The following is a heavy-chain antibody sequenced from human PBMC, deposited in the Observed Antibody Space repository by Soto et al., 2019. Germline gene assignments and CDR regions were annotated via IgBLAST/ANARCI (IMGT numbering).Heavy chain of an antibody. CDR2: INPISGGT. V-gene: IGHV1-2*02. CDR3: AKDGRHCSGGSCPQGH. D-gene: IGHD2-15*01. J-gene: IGHJ4*02. CDR1: GYTFTGHH. Sequence: GASVKVSCKTSGYTFTGHHIHWVRQAPGQGLEWMGWINPISGGTKYREKFQGRVSITRDKSSSTAYMELSSLTSDDSAGYYCAKDGRHCSGGSCPQGHWGQGALVTVSS.